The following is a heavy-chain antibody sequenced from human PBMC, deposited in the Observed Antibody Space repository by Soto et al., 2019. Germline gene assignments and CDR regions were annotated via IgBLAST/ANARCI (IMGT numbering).Heavy chain of an antibody. V-gene: IGHV3-30-3*01. D-gene: IGHD2-15*01. J-gene: IGHJ6*02. Sequence: GGSLRLSCAAYGSTFSSYAMHWVRQAPGKGLEWVAVISYDGSNKYYADSVKGRFTISRDNSKNTLYLQMNSLRAEDTAVYYCATPGLGYCSGGSCYPASYYYGMDVWGQGTTVTVSS. CDR1: GSTFSSYA. CDR3: ATPGLGYCSGGSCYPASYYYGMDV. CDR2: ISYDGSNK.